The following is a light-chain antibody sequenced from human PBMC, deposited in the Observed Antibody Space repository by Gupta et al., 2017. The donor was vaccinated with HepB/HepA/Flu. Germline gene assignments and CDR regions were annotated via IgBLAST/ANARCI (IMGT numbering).Light chain of an antibody. J-gene: IGKJ5*01. V-gene: IGKV1-9*01. Sequence: DIQLTHYSSFLSASVGDRFTITCRASQDINSYLIWYQQKPGKAPNLLIYSASTLQGGVPSRFSGSGSGTEFTLTISSLQPEDFATYYCQHLNSYPVTFGQGTQVDIK. CDR1: QDINSY. CDR2: SAS. CDR3: QHLNSYPVT.